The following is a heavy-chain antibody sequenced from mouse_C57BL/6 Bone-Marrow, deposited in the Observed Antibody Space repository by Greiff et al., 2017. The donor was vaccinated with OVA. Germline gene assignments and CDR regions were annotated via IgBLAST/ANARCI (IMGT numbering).Heavy chain of an antibody. V-gene: IGHV5-4*01. CDR3: ARGGLWYFDV. J-gene: IGHJ1*03. CDR1: GFTFSSYA. Sequence: VQRVESGGGLVKPGGSLKLSCAASGFTFSSYAMSWVRQTPEKRLEWVATISDGGSYTYYPDNVKGRFTISRDNAKNNLYLQMSHLKSEDTAMYYCARGGLWYFDVWGTGTTVTVSS. CDR2: ISDGGSYT.